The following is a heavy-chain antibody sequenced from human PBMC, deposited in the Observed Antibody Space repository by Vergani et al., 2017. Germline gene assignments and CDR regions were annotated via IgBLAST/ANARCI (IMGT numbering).Heavy chain of an antibody. CDR1: GFTFSSYS. Sequence: EVQLVESGGGLVKPGGSLRLSCAASGFTFSSYSMNWVRQAPGKGLEWVSSISSSSSYIYYADSVKGRFTISRDNAKNSLYLQMNSLRAEDTAVYYCARGRKIAAAGTGWFDPWGQGTLVTVSS. CDR3: ARGRKIAAAGTGWFDP. J-gene: IGHJ5*02. V-gene: IGHV3-21*01. CDR2: ISSSSSYI. D-gene: IGHD6-13*01.